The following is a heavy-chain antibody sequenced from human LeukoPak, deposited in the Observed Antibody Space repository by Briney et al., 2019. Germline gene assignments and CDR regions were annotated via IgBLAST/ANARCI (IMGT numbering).Heavy chain of an antibody. CDR2: ISSSSSTI. J-gene: IGHJ6*02. CDR3: ARGPLGSSYYYGMDV. D-gene: IGHD1-26*01. Sequence: GGSLRLSCAASGFPFSSYSMNWVRQAPGKGLEWVPYISSSSSTIYYADSVKRRFNISRDSAKNSLYLQMNSRRDEDTAVYYCARGPLGSSYYYGMDVWGQGTTVTVSS. CDR1: GFPFSSYS. V-gene: IGHV3-48*02.